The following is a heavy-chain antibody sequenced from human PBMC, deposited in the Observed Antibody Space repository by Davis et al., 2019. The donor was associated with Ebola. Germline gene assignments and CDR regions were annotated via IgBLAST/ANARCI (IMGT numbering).Heavy chain of an antibody. CDR1: GLRVSGSSGA. Sequence: HPQTPSLTRAISGLRVSGSSGAWNWLRQSPSRGLQWLGTTYYNSKWYNDSAGSVKVRISINPDTSKNQVSLHLNSVTPEDTAVYYFVRSWLRTGKDVWGIGTAVTVSS. D-gene: IGHD5-12*01. CDR3: VRSWLRTGKDV. J-gene: IGHJ6*04. CDR2: TYYNSKWYN. V-gene: IGHV6-1*01.